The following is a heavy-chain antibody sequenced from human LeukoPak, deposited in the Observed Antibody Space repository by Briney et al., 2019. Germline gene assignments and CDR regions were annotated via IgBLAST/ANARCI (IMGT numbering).Heavy chain of an antibody. J-gene: IGHJ4*02. CDR1: GFTFDDYD. V-gene: IGHV3-48*01. Sequence: PGGSLRLSCVASGFTFDDYDMNWVRQAPGKGLEWVSYISSSGSTIYYADSVKGRFTISRDNSKNTLYLQMNSLRAEDTAVYYCAKEGGSYYPFDYWGQGTLVTVSS. CDR3: AKEGGSYYPFDY. D-gene: IGHD1-26*01. CDR2: ISSSGSTI.